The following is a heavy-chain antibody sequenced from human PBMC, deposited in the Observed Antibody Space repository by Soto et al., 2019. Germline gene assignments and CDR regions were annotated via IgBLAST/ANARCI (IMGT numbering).Heavy chain of an antibody. CDR3: GRSVVGATGEILYNAMDV. D-gene: IGHD1-26*01. CDR2: INPASGHT. V-gene: IGHV1-3*01. J-gene: IGHJ6*02. Sequence: RASVKVSCKASGYTFTTYALHWVRQAPGQRPEWMGWINPASGHTKYSKRFQDRVTITRDTSASTGYMELSSLRSEDTAVYYCGRSVVGATGEILYNAMDVWGQGTTVT. CDR1: GYTFTTYA.